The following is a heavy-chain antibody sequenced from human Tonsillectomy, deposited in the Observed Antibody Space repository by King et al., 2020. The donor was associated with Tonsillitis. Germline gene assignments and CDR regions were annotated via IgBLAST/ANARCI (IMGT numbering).Heavy chain of an antibody. CDR3: TTDVFFWVVVAATPGY. CDR1: GFTFSNAW. CDR2: IKSKTDGGTT. D-gene: IGHD2-15*01. V-gene: IGHV3-15*01. Sequence: DVQLVESGGGLVEPGGSLRLSCAASGFTFSNAWMSWVRQAPGKGLEWVGRIKSKTDGGTTDYAAPVKGRFTISRDDSKNTLYLQMNSLKTEDTAVYYWTTDVFFWVVVAATPGYWGQGTLVTVSS. J-gene: IGHJ4*02.